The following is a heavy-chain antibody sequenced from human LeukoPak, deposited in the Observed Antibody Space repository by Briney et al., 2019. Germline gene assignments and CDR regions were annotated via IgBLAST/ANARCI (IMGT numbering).Heavy chain of an antibody. CDR2: IHNSGST. V-gene: IGHV4-61*01. CDR1: GGSVSDNNFF. Sequence: SETLSLTCTVSGGSVSDNNFFWNWIRQPPGKGLEWIGYIHNSGSTSYNPALNSRVTISVDTSNNQFSLKLSSVIAADTAVYYCAGLEAHRPLDYWGQGTLVIVSS. J-gene: IGHJ4*02. CDR3: AGLEAHRPLDY.